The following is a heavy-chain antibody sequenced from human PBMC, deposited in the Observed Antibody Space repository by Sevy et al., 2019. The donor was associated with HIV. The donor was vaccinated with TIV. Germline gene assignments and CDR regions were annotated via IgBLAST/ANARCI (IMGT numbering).Heavy chain of an antibody. CDR2: INPTSSST. Sequence: ALVKVSCKASGYNFNNYYIHWVRQAPGQGLQWMGVINPTSSSTYYPPKFQGRVTMTRDTSTSTVSLDLSSLRSEDTAVYYCARGDGTGRCFDSWGQGTLVTVSS. CDR1: GYNFNNYY. D-gene: IGHD1-26*01. V-gene: IGHV1-46*02. CDR3: ARGDGTGRCFDS. J-gene: IGHJ4*02.